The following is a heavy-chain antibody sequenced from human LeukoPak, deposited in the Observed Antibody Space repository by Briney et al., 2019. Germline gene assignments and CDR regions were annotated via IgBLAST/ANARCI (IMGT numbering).Heavy chain of an antibody. CDR2: ISYDGSNK. J-gene: IGHJ4*02. Sequence: SGGSLRLSCAASGFTFNTYAMHWVRQAPGKGLEWVAVISYDGSNKYYADSVKGRFTISRDNSKNSLYLQLNSLRAEDTAVYYCARKLYEELLTEGPFDYWGQGTLVTVSS. V-gene: IGHV3-30-3*01. D-gene: IGHD1-26*01. CDR1: GFTFNTYA. CDR3: ARKLYEELLTEGPFDY.